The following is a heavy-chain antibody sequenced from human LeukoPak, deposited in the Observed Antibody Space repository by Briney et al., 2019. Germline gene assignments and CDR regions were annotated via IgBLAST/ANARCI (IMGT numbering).Heavy chain of an antibody. D-gene: IGHD3-9*01. CDR3: ARDRSSGYDILTGYSGYYFDY. CDR2: IYYSGST. V-gene: IGHV4-59*01. J-gene: IGHJ4*02. CDR1: GGSISSYY. Sequence: PSQTLSLTCTVSGGSISSYYWSWIRQPPGKGLEWIGYIYYSGSTNYNPSLKSRVTISVDTSKNQFSLKLSSVTAADTAVYYCARDRSSGYDILTGYSGYYFDYWGQGTLVTVSS.